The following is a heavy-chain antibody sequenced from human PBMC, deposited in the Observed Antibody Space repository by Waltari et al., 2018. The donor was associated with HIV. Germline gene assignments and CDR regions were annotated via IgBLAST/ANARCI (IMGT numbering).Heavy chain of an antibody. Sequence: HRVQPGAEVKKPGAAVKVYCQASGYTLVSSYMNWVREAPGPGLEWMGRINPNSGGGNYAQKFRGRVTMTRDTSISTAYMELSGLRSDDTAVYYCASTYGSGSSYFYYYYMDVWGKGTTVTVSS. V-gene: IGHV1-2*06. CDR1: GYTLVSSY. CDR2: INPNSGGG. D-gene: IGHD3-10*01. CDR3: ASTYGSGSSYFYYYYMDV. J-gene: IGHJ6*03.